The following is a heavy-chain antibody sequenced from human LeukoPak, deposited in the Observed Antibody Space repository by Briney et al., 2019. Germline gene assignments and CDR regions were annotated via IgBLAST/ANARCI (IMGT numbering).Heavy chain of an antibody. V-gene: IGHV4-59*01. CDR1: GGSISSYY. J-gene: IGHJ4*02. CDR2: IYYSGST. D-gene: IGHD4/OR15-4a*01. CDR3: ARESRLWSYLGFDY. Sequence: SETLSLTCTVSGGSISSYYWSWIRQPPGKGLEWIGYIYYSGSTNYNPSLKSRVTISVDTSKNQFSLKLSSVTAADTAVYYCARESRLWSYLGFDYWGQGTLVTVSS.